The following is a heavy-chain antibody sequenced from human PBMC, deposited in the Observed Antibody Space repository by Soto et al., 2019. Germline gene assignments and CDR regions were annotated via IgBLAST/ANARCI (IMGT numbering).Heavy chain of an antibody. Sequence: SETLSLTCTVSGGSISSSSYYWGWIRQPPGKGLEWIGSIYYSGSTYYNPSLKSRVTISVDTSKNQFSLKLSSVTAADTAVYDSPRLPDSPTADFDFRGQGTRVTVYS. J-gene: IGHJ4*02. V-gene: IGHV4-39*01. CDR2: IYYSGST. D-gene: IGHD4-17*01. CDR1: GGSISSSSYY. CDR3: PRLPDSPTADFDF.